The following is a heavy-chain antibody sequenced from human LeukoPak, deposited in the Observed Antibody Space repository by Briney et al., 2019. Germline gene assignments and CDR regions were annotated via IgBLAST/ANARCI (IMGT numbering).Heavy chain of an antibody. CDR3: AKDQRRSDFFWGAAAGHVSFDY. CDR1: GFTFRSHD. V-gene: IGHV3-30*18. D-gene: IGHD6-13*01. J-gene: IGHJ4*02. Sequence: PGGSLRLSCVASGFTFRSHDIHWVRQAPGKGLEWVAVISYDGSDKYYADSVKGRFTIPRDTSKNTLYLQMNSLRPEDTAVYYCAKDQRRSDFFWGAAAGHVSFDYWGQGTLVTVSS. CDR2: ISYDGSDK.